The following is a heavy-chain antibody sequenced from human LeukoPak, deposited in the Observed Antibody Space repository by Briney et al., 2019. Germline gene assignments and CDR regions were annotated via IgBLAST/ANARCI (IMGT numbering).Heavy chain of an antibody. CDR3: ARTADPYTSKWWYYFDY. J-gene: IGHJ4*02. CDR2: VYTGGAT. Sequence: PGGSLRLSCAASGFTVSSKYMSWVRQAPGKGLEWVSVVYTGGATYYADSVKGRFTISRDSSKNTLYLQMNSLRAEDTAVYYCARTADPYTSKWWYYFDYWGQGALVTVSS. CDR1: GFTVSSKY. V-gene: IGHV3-66*01. D-gene: IGHD2-21*01.